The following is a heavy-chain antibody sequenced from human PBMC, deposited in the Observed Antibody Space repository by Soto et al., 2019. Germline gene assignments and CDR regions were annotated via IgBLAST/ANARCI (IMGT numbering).Heavy chain of an antibody. Sequence: GGSLRLSCAASGFTFSSYAMSWVRQAPGKGLEWVSAISGSGGSTYYADSVKGRFTISRDNSKNTLYLQMNSLRAEDTAVYYCAKVPARPATVTTQGAHINSGDGTWGQGTLVTVSS. D-gene: IGHD4-4*01. J-gene: IGHJ4*02. CDR1: GFTFSSYA. CDR3: AKVPARPATVTTQGAHINSGDGT. V-gene: IGHV3-23*01. CDR2: ISGSGGST.